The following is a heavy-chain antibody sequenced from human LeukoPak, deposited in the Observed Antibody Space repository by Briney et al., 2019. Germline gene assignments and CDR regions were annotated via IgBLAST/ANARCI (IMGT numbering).Heavy chain of an antibody. Sequence: GASVKISCKASGYSFTSYGISWVRQAPGQGLEWMGWISTYASNTNYAQKVQDRVTMTTDSSTSTAYMELRSLRSDDTAVYYCARDRQYRYSGYEGLFDYWGQGTLVTVSS. D-gene: IGHD5-12*01. CDR2: ISTYASNT. V-gene: IGHV1-18*04. J-gene: IGHJ4*02. CDR3: ARDRQYRYSGYEGLFDY. CDR1: GYSFTSYG.